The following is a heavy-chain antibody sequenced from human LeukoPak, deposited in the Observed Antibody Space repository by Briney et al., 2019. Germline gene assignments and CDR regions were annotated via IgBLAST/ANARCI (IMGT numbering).Heavy chain of an antibody. CDR1: GYTFTGYY. J-gene: IGHJ6*03. D-gene: IGHD6-13*01. V-gene: IGHV1-2*06. Sequence: ASVKVSCKASGYTFTGYYMHWVRQAPGQGLEWMGRINPNSGGTNYAQKFQGRVTMTRDTSISTAYMELSRLRSDDTAVYYCARAIAAAGNYYYYYMDVWGKGTTVTVSS. CDR3: ARAIAAAGNYYYYYMDV. CDR2: INPNSGGT.